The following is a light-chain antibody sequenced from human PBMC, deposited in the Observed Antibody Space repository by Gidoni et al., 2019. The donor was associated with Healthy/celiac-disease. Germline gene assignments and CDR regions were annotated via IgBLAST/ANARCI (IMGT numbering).Light chain of an antibody. CDR1: SSDVGGYNY. Sequence: QSALPQPASVSGSPGQSITLPCTGTSSDVGGYNYVPWYQQHPGKAPKLMIYEVSNRPSGVSNRFSGSKSGNTASLTISGLQAEDEADYYCSSYTSSSTLGVFGGGTKLTVL. J-gene: IGLJ3*02. CDR3: SSYTSSSTLGV. V-gene: IGLV2-14*01. CDR2: EVS.